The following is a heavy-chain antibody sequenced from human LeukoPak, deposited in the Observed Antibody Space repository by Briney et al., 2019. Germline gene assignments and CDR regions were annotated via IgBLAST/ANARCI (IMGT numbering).Heavy chain of an antibody. J-gene: IGHJ4*02. D-gene: IGHD5-18*01. CDR2: ITTHNGNT. Sequence: ASVKVSCKASGYTFTSFGITWVRQAPGQGLEWMGWITTHNGNTDYAQNLQGRVTMTTDKSTSTAYLELRSLRSDDTAVYYCARGNSYGSLFDFWGQGTLVTVSS. V-gene: IGHV1-18*01. CDR1: GYTFTSFG. CDR3: ARGNSYGSLFDF.